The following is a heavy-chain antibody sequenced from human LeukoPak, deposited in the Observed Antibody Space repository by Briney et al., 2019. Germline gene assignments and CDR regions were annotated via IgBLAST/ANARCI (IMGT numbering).Heavy chain of an antibody. J-gene: IGHJ5*02. Sequence: SETLSLTCTVSGVSISRYYWSWIRQPAGKGLEWIGRIYSTGSTKYNPSLKSRVTISVDKSKNQVSLKLSSVTAADTAVYYCARDLSVTKNWFDPWGQGTLVTVSS. V-gene: IGHV4-4*07. CDR3: ARDLSVTKNWFDP. CDR2: IYSTGST. CDR1: GVSISRYY. D-gene: IGHD4-17*01.